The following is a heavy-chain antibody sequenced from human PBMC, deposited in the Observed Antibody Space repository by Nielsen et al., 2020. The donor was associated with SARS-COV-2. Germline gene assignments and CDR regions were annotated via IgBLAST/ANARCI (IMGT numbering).Heavy chain of an antibody. V-gene: IGHV3-30-3*01. CDR3: ARVLTTVTTNTGGAFDI. D-gene: IGHD4-17*01. J-gene: IGHJ3*02. CDR2: ISYDGSNK. CDR1: GFTFSSYA. Sequence: GGSLRLSCAASGFTFSSYAMHWVRQAPGKGLEWVAVISYDGSNKYYADSVKGRFTISRDNSKNTLYLQMNSLRAEDTAVYYCARVLTTVTTNTGGAFDIWGQGTMVTVSS.